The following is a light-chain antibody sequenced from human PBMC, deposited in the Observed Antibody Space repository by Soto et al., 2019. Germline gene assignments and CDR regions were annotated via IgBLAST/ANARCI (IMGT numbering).Light chain of an antibody. V-gene: IGKV1-12*01. CDR2: EAT. J-gene: IGKJ5*01. CDR3: QQANSCPIT. CDR1: QGLKF. Sequence: DIQVTQSNSSLCASVGDRITITCRASQGLKFLAWYQQKPGKAPRLLIYEATNLQSGVPPRFSGSGSGTDFTLTISSLQPEDFAPYFCQQANSCPITFGQGTRLEI.